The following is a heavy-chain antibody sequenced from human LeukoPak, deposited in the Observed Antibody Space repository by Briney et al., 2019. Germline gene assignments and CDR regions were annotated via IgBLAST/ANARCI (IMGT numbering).Heavy chain of an antibody. CDR2: INPNSGGT. CDR1: GYTFTGYY. J-gene: IGHJ4*02. D-gene: IGHD4-17*01. Sequence: VASVKVSCEASGYTFTGYYMHWVRQAPGQGLEWMGWINPNSGGTNYAQKFQGWVTMTRDTSISTAYMELSRLRSDDTAVYYCARGLGVTTYFDYWVQGTLVTVSS. V-gene: IGHV1-2*04. CDR3: ARGLGVTTYFDY.